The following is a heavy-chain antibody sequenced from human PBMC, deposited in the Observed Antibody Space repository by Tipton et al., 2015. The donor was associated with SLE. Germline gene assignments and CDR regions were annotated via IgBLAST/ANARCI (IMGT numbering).Heavy chain of an antibody. CDR2: IRSKANSFAT. Sequence: SLRLSCAASGFTFSGSAMHWVRQASGKGLEWVGRIRSKANSFATVYAASVKGRFTFSRDDSKNTAYLQMNSLKSEDTAVYYCTTLVVAGMDVWGKGTTVIVSS. D-gene: IGHD3-22*01. CDR3: TTLVVAGMDV. V-gene: IGHV3-73*01. CDR1: GFTFSGSA. J-gene: IGHJ6*04.